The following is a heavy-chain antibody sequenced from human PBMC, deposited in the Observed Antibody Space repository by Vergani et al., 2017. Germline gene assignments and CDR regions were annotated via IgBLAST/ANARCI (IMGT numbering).Heavy chain of an antibody. D-gene: IGHD3-10*01. V-gene: IGHV1-8*01. CDR1: GYTFTSYD. CDR3: ARGSNGGSGSFFNWFDP. Sequence: QVQLVQSGAEVKKPGASVKVSCKASGYTFTSYDINWVRQATGQGLEWMGWMNPNSGNTGYAQKFQGRVTMTRNTSISTAYMELSSVTAADTAVYYCARGSNGGSGSFFNWFDPWGQGTLVTVSS. J-gene: IGHJ5*02. CDR2: MNPNSGNT.